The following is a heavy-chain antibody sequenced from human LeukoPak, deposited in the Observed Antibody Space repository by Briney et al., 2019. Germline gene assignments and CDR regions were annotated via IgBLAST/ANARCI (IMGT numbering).Heavy chain of an antibody. CDR1: GFTFSSYA. J-gene: IGHJ4*02. D-gene: IGHD3-16*01. V-gene: IGHV3-23*01. Sequence: GGSLRLSCAASGFTFSSYAMSWVRQAPGKGLEWVSAISGSGGSAYYADSVKGRFTISRDNSKNTLYLHMNSLRAEDTAVYYCAKPPFMIMFGGDHWGQGTLVTVSS. CDR3: AKPPFMIMFGGDH. CDR2: ISGSGGSA.